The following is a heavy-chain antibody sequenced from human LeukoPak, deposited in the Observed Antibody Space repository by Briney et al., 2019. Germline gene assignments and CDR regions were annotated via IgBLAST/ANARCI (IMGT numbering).Heavy chain of an antibody. CDR2: ISSSSTYI. D-gene: IGHD3-3*01. Sequence: GGSLRLSCVASEFTFSSYNMNWVRQAPGEGLEWVSSISSSSTYIYYADSVKGRFTISRDNAKNSLYLQMNDLRPEDTAVYYCAREIFWSGYFSNLHFDYWGQGTLVTVSS. J-gene: IGHJ4*02. CDR1: EFTFSSYN. V-gene: IGHV3-21*01. CDR3: AREIFWSGYFSNLHFDY.